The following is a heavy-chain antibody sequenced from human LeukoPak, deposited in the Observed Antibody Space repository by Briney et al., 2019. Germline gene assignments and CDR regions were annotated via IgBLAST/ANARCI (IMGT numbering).Heavy chain of an antibody. CDR2: IKEDGSEK. CDR1: GFIFTDYW. V-gene: IGHV3-7*03. Sequence: GGSLRLSCAASGFIFTDYWMYWVRQAPGRGLAWVANIKEDGSEKNYVDSVKGRFTISRDNAKNSVYLQMNSLTAEDTAVYYCVRGWQQLGSWGRGTLVTVSS. CDR3: VRGWQQLGS. D-gene: IGHD1-1*01. J-gene: IGHJ5*02.